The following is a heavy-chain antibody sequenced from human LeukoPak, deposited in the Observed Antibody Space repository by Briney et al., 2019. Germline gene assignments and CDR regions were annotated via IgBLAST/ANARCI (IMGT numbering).Heavy chain of an antibody. CDR3: ARRESRGPWPGPFDI. D-gene: IGHD3-10*01. CDR2: IAYIGSA. Sequence: SETLSLTCNVSGGSLNSNSYSWDWIRQPPGKGLEWIGTIAYIGSANYNPSLKSRVTLSKKQFSVRLSSVTAADTAIYYCARRESRGPWPGPFDIWGQGTMVTVSS. CDR1: GGSLNSNSYS. V-gene: IGHV4-39*01. J-gene: IGHJ3*02.